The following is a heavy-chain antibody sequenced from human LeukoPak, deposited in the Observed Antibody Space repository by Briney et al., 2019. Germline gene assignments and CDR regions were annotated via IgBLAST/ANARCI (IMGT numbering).Heavy chain of an antibody. CDR3: AKTEAPAAIRAGSDY. CDR2: ISGSGSAT. V-gene: IGHV3-23*01. J-gene: IGHJ4*02. D-gene: IGHD2-2*02. Sequence: PGGSLRLSCAASGFTFSGYSMNWVRQAPGKGLEWVSTISGSGSATYNAGSVKGRFTTSRDNSNNTLYLQMNSLRAEDTAVYYCAKTEAPAAIRAGSDYWGQGTLVTVSS. CDR1: GFTFSGYS.